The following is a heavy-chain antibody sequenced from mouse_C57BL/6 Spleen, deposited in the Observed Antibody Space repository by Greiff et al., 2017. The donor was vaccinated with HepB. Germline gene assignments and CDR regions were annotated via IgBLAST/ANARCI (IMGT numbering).Heavy chain of an antibody. V-gene: IGHV1-80*01. CDR3: ARSGELGRYFDY. D-gene: IGHD4-1*01. Sequence: QVQLQQSGAELVKPGASVKISCKASGYAFSSYWMNWVKQRPGKGLEWIGQIYPGDGDTNYNGKFKGKATLTADKSSSTAYMQLSSLTSEDSAVYFCARSGELGRYFDYWGQGTTLTVSS. CDR2: IYPGDGDT. J-gene: IGHJ2*01. CDR1: GYAFSSYW.